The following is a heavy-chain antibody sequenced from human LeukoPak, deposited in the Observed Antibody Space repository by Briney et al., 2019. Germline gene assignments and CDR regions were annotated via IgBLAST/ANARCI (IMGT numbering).Heavy chain of an antibody. V-gene: IGHV3-23*01. CDR1: GLTFSNAW. CDR3: AKGRDGYDAFDI. Sequence: GGSLRLSCAASGLTFSNAWMTWVRQAPGKGLEWVSTISGSGGSTNYADSVKGRLTISRDNSKNTLYLQMNSLRAEDTAVYYCAKGRDGYDAFDIWGQGTMVTVSS. CDR2: ISGSGGST. D-gene: IGHD5-24*01. J-gene: IGHJ3*02.